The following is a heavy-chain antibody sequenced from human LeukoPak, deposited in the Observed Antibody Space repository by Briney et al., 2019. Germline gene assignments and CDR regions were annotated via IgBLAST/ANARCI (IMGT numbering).Heavy chain of an antibody. CDR1: GFTFNRYT. CDR3: ARDRCSGGSCYSGAHDY. Sequence: PGGSLRLSCAASGFTFNRYTMNWVRQAPGKGLEWVSSISSSSSYIYYADSVKGRFTISRDNAKNSLYLQMNSLRAEDTAVYYCARDRCSGGSCYSGAHDYWGQGTLVTVSS. CDR2: ISSSSSYI. D-gene: IGHD2-15*01. J-gene: IGHJ4*02. V-gene: IGHV3-21*01.